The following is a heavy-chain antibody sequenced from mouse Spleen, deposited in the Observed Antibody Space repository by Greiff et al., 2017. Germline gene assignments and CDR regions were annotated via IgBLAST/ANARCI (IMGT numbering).Heavy chain of an antibody. Sequence: QVQLQQSGPELVKPGASVKISCKASGYAFSSSWMNWVKQRPGKGLEWIGRIYPGDGDTNYNGKFKGKATLTADKSSSTAYMQLSSLTSEDSAVYFCARNYYYDGSYDFDYWGQGTTLTVSS. V-gene: IGHV1-82*01. CDR1: GYAFSSSW. J-gene: IGHJ2*01. CDR3: ARNYYYDGSYDFDY. D-gene: IGHD1-1*01. CDR2: IYPGDGDT.